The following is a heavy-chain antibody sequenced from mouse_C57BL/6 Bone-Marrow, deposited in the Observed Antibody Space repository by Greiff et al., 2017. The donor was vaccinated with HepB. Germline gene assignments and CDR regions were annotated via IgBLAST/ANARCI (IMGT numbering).Heavy chain of an antibody. D-gene: IGHD1-1*01. CDR1: GYTFTSYW. Sequence: QVQLQQPGAELVKPGASVKMSCKASGYTFTSYWITWVKQRPGQGLEWIGDIYPGSGSTNYNEKFKSKATLTVDTSSSTAYMQLSSRTSEDSAVYYCAREDAESSSYSYWYFDVWGTGTTVTVSS. V-gene: IGHV1-55*01. CDR3: AREDAESSSYSYWYFDV. CDR2: IYPGSGST. J-gene: IGHJ1*03.